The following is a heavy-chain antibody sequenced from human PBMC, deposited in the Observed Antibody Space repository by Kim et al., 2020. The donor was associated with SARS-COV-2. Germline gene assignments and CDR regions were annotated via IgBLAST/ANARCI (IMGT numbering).Heavy chain of an antibody. CDR3: ARDRLLSMVRGITPPYTWFDP. D-gene: IGHD3-10*01. CDR2: LYYSGST. V-gene: IGHV4-31*02. J-gene: IGHJ5*02. Sequence: HPGKGLEWIGNLYYSGSTNYNPSLKSRVTISVDTSRNQFSLKLNSVTAADTAVYYCARDRLLSMVRGITPPYTWFDPWGQGTLVTVSS.